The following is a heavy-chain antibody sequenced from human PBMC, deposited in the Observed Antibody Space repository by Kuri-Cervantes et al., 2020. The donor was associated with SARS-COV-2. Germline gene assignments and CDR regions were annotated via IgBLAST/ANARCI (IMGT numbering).Heavy chain of an antibody. CDR3: ARTVSSPEGYYYYYMDV. D-gene: IGHD1-14*01. J-gene: IGHJ6*03. V-gene: IGHV4-39*01. CDR2: IYYSGST. CDR1: GGSISSSSYY. Sequence: GSLRLSCTVSGGSISSSSYYWGWIRQPPGKGLEWIGSIYYSGSTYYNPSLKSRVTISVDTSKNQFSLKLSSVTAADTAVYFCARTVSSPEGYYYYYMDVWGKGTTVTVSS.